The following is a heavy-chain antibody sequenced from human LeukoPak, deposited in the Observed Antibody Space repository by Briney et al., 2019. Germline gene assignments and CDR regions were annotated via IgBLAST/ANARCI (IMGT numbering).Heavy chain of an antibody. Sequence: ASVKVSCKASGYTFTTYDINWVRQATGQGLEWMGWMNPNSGNTGYAQKFQGRVTMTRNTSIGTAYMELSSLRSEDMAVYYCARMSYYDSSGDNWFDPWGQGTLVTVSS. CDR3: ARMSYYDSSGDNWFDP. V-gene: IGHV1-8*01. J-gene: IGHJ5*02. D-gene: IGHD3-22*01. CDR2: MNPNSGNT. CDR1: GYTFTTYD.